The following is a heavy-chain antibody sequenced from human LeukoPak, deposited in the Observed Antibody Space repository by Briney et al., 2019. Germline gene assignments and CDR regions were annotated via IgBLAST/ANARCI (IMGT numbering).Heavy chain of an antibody. V-gene: IGHV3-15*01. CDR3: TTDVVDSSYSPYFDH. CDR1: GFNFGNVW. J-gene: IGHJ4*02. Sequence: GSLRLSCAASGFNFGNVWMSWVRQAPGKGLEWVGRIKSKTNGGTADYAAPEKGRFTISRDDSKNTLYLQMNSLRTEDTAVYYCTTDVVDSSYSPYFDHWGQGTLVTVSS. CDR2: IKSKTNGGTA. D-gene: IGHD6-6*01.